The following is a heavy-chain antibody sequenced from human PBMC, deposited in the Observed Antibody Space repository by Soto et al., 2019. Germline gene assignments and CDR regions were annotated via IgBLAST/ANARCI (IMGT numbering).Heavy chain of an antibody. D-gene: IGHD3-10*01. CDR2: ISAGGSST. CDR3: AKEGALGLYYFDY. CDR1: GFTFSSYV. Sequence: PVGSLRLSCAASGFTFSSYVMSWVRQAPGKGLEWVSTISAGGSSTYYADSVKGRFTISRDNSKNTLYLQMNSLRPEDTAVYYCAKEGALGLYYFDYWGQGTLVNVSS. J-gene: IGHJ4*02. V-gene: IGHV3-23*01.